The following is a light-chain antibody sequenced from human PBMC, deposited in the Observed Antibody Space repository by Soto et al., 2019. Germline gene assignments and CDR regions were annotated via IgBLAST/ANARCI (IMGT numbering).Light chain of an antibody. Sequence: DIQMTQSPSSLSASVGDRVTITCRASQGISNYLAWYQQKPGKVPKLLIYAASTLQSGVPSRFSGSGSGTDFTLTISSLQPEDVATYYCQKWGFTFGPGTKVDIK. CDR3: QKWGFT. CDR2: AAS. CDR1: QGISNY. J-gene: IGKJ3*01. V-gene: IGKV1-27*01.